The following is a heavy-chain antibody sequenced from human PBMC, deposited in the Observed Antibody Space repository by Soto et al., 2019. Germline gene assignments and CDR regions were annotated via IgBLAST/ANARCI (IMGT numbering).Heavy chain of an antibody. J-gene: IGHJ5*02. CDR3: ARGQDYYGGGSRDWFDP. CDR1: DASLDGYY. CDR2: SNLSGTC. D-gene: IGHD3-10*01. Sequence: QAQLRQWGAGLVKASETLTLTCGVYDASLDGYYWGWIRQSPEKGLEWIGESNLSGTCRFNPSLTTRATIEFHKSQGQFSLKVTSVTAADTSIYYCARGQDYYGGGSRDWFDPWGQGTLVTVSS. V-gene: IGHV4-34*01.